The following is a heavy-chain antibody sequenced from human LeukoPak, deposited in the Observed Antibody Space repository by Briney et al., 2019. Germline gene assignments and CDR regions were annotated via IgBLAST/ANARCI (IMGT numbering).Heavy chain of an antibody. V-gene: IGHV3-49*04. CDR2: ITSKAYGVTT. D-gene: IGHD2-2*01. J-gene: IGHJ6*03. CDR1: GFTFGDYA. Sequence: GGSLRLSCTASGFTFGDYAMSWVRQAPGKGLEWVGFITSKAYGVTTDYAASVKGRFTISRGDSKSIAYLQMSSLKTEDTAVYYCTRVASPYYYDYYMDVWGRGTTVTIPS. CDR3: TRVASPYYYDYYMDV.